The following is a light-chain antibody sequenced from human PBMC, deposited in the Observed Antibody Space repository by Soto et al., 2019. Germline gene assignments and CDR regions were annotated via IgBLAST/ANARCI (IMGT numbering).Light chain of an antibody. Sequence: QSALPQPASVSGSPGQSITISCTGTSSDVGGYDYVSWYQQHPGKAPKLMIYDVSDRPSGVSNRFSGSKSGNTASLTISGLQAEDEADYYCSSYTSSSTLVFGTGTKFTVL. CDR2: DVS. V-gene: IGLV2-14*01. J-gene: IGLJ1*01. CDR1: SSDVGGYDY. CDR3: SSYTSSSTLV.